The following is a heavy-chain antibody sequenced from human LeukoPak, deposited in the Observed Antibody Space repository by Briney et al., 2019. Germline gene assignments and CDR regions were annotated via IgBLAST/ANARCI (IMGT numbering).Heavy chain of an antibody. D-gene: IGHD3-3*01. J-gene: IGHJ6*03. CDR1: GGSFSGYY. CDR2: INHSGST. Sequence: SETLSLTCAVYGGSFSGYYWSWIRQPPGKGLEWIGEINHSGSTNYNPSLKSRVTISVDTSKNQFSLKLSSVTAADTAVYYCARGKLVYDLWSGHTGYYMDVWGKGTTVTVSS. V-gene: IGHV4-34*01. CDR3: ARGKLVYDLWSGHTGYYMDV.